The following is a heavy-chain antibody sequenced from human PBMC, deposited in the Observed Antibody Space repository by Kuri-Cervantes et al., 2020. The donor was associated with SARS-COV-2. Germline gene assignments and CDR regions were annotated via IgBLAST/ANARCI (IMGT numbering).Heavy chain of an antibody. CDR1: GYTFTSYY. J-gene: IGHJ5*02. V-gene: IGHV1-46*01. Sequence: ASVKVSCKASGYTFTSYYMHRVRQAPGQGLEWVGIINPSGGSTSYAQKFQGRVTMTRDTSTSTVYMELSSLRSEDTAVYYCARDALPTIFGVVIIYWFDPWGQGTLVTVSS. CDR2: INPSGGST. CDR3: ARDALPTIFGVVIIYWFDP. D-gene: IGHD3-3*01.